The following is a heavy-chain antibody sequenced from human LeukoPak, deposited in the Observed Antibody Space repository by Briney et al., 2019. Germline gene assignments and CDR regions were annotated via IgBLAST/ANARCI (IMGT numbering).Heavy chain of an antibody. J-gene: IGHJ4*02. CDR1: GLTFSSYA. V-gene: IGHV3-30-3*01. CDR3: ARVQSSGWRYFDY. D-gene: IGHD6-19*01. CDR2: ISYDGNNK. Sequence: PGGSLRLSCAASGLTFSSYAMHWVRQAPGKGLEWVAVISYDGNNKYYADSVKGRFTISRDNSKNTLYLQMNTLRAEDAAVYYCARVQSSGWRYFDYWGQGTLVTVSS.